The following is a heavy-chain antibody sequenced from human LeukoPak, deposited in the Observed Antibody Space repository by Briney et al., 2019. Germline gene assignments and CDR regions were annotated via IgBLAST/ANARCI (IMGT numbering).Heavy chain of an antibody. J-gene: IGHJ1*01. CDR3: AKGAAAAGTLYFQH. CDR2: VSGTSTNT. V-gene: IGHV3-23*01. Sequence: PGGSLRLSYAASGLSFSSYAMSWVRQAPGKGLEWVSAVSGTSTNTYYSDSVKGRFTISRDNSQNTLYLQMNNLEGGDTAVYYCAKGAAAAGTLYFQHWGQGTLVTVSS. CDR1: GLSFSSYA. D-gene: IGHD6-13*01.